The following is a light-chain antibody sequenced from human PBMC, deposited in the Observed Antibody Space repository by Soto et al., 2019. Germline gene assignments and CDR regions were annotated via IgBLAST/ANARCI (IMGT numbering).Light chain of an antibody. J-gene: IGKJ5*01. Sequence: RVTITCRATLGISSYLAWYQQKPGKAPNLLIYAASSLQSGVPSRFSGSGSGTEFTLTISSLQPEDFATYYCQQHNSYPLTFGQGTRLEIK. CDR1: LGISSY. CDR3: QQHNSYPLT. V-gene: IGKV1-9*01. CDR2: AAS.